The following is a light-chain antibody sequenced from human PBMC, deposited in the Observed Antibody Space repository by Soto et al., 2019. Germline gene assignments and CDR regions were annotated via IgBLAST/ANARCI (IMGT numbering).Light chain of an antibody. J-gene: IGKJ1*01. Sequence: ENVLTQSPGTLSLSPGERATLSCRASQSVSSSYVAWYQQKPGLAPRLLIYGASSRATGIPDRFSGSGSGTDFTLTISRLEPEDFAVYYCQQYGTSPQWTFGQGTKVEIK. CDR1: QSVSSSY. CDR3: QQYGTSPQWT. CDR2: GAS. V-gene: IGKV3-20*01.